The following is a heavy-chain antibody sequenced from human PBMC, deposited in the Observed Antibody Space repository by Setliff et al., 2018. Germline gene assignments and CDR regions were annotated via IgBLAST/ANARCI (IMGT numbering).Heavy chain of an antibody. CDR1: GFRFTSFG. Sequence: ASVKVSCKTSGFRFTSFGFSWVRQAPGQGLEWMGWISPYSGESNYAQKFQDRLTVTADTSTKTTYMELRSLTSDDTAVYFCTRPRGPRVVLAADFDFWSQGTRVTVSS. J-gene: IGHJ4*02. CDR2: ISPYSGES. V-gene: IGHV1-18*01. CDR3: TRPRGPRVVLAADFDF. D-gene: IGHD3-16*01.